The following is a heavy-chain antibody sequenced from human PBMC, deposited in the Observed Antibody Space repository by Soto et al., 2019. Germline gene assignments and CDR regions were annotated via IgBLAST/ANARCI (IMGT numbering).Heavy chain of an antibody. CDR2: IYPDDSDT. J-gene: IGHJ6*02. Sequence: GESLKISCEASGYRFTTSWIAWVRQMPGKGLEWMGIIYPDDSDTRYSPSFQGQVTISADKSISTAYLQWSSLKASDTAMYYCASMQQLVQNYYYYGMVVWGQGTTVTVSS. CDR3: ASMQQLVQNYYYYGMVV. CDR1: GYRFTTSW. V-gene: IGHV5-51*01. D-gene: IGHD6-13*01.